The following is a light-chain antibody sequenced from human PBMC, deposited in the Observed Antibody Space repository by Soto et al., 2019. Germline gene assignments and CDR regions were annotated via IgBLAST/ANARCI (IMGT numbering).Light chain of an antibody. Sequence: QSVLTQPASVSGSPGQSITISCTGTSSDVGGYDYVSWYQQRPGKAPRLMIYDVNNRPSGVSNRFSGSKSGNTASLTISGLQAEDEADYYCSSYTSSSLLVVFGGGTKLTVL. J-gene: IGLJ2*01. V-gene: IGLV2-14*03. CDR1: SSDVGGYDY. CDR3: SSYTSSSLLVV. CDR2: DVN.